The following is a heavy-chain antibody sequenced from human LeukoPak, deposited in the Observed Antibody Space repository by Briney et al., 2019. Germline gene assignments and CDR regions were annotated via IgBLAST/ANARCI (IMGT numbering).Heavy chain of an antibody. CDR1: GGTFSSYA. CDR3: ARGANRFTYYYDSSGYYYFDY. D-gene: IGHD3-22*01. J-gene: IGHJ4*02. Sequence: GASVKVSCKASGGTFSSYAISWVRRAPGQGLEWMGGIIPIFGTANYAQKFQGRVTITADESTSTAYMELSSLRSEDTAVYYCARGANRFTYYYDSSGYYYFDYWGQGTLVTVSS. V-gene: IGHV1-69*13. CDR2: IIPIFGTA.